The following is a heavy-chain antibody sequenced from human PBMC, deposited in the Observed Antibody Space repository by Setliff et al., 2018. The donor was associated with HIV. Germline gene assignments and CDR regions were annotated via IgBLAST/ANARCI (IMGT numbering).Heavy chain of an antibody. CDR1: GYTFTNYF. CDR3: ARAVASKNIRGEYYFDY. CDR2: IDPSGAST. Sequence: ASVKVSCKASGYTFTNYFTHWVRQAPGQGLEWMGIIDPSGASTSYAQKFQGRLTMTRDTSTSTVYMELSSLRSEDTAVYYCARAVASKNIRGEYYFDYWGQGTLVTVSS. V-gene: IGHV1-46*01. D-gene: IGHD3-16*01. J-gene: IGHJ4*02.